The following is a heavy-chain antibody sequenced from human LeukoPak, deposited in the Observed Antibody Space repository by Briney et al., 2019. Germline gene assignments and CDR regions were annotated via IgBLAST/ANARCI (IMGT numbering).Heavy chain of an antibody. CDR3: ARDKGMELAFDY. J-gene: IGHJ4*02. D-gene: IGHD4/OR15-4a*01. CDR1: GGSISSYY. V-gene: IGHV4-59*01. CDR2: IYYSGST. Sequence: PSETLSLTCTVSGGSISSYYWSWIRQPPGKGQEWIGYIYYSGSTNYNPSLKSRVTISVDTSKNQFSLKLSSVTAADTAVYYCARDKGMELAFDYWGQGTLVTVSS.